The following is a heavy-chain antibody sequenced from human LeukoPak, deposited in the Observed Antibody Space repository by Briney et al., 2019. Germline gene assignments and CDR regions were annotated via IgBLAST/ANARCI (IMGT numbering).Heavy chain of an antibody. V-gene: IGHV3-74*01. J-gene: IGHJ6*02. CDR2: ISADGSNI. D-gene: IGHD2-2*01. Sequence: GRSLRLSCAASGFTFSSYWMHWVRQVPGKGLVWVSRISADGSNIIYADSVKGRFTVSRDNAKNTLHLQMDSLRAEDTAVYYCARRGGSCTSTSCPSYFGLDVWGPGTTVTVSS. CDR3: ARRGGSCTSTSCPSYFGLDV. CDR1: GFTFSSYW.